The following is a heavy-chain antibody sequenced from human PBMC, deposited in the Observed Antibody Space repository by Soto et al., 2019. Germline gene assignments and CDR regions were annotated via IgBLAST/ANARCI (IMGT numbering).Heavy chain of an antibody. CDR1: GFSLSTSGVG. V-gene: IGHV2-5*02. Sequence: QITLKESGPTLVKPTQTLTLTCTFSGFSLSTSGVGVGWIRQPPGKALEWLALIYWDDDKRYSPSLKSRLTITKATSKHQVVLTMTNMDPVDTATYYCAHVYGGYDNFDYWGQGTLVTVSS. D-gene: IGHD5-12*01. CDR2: IYWDDDK. CDR3: AHVYGGYDNFDY. J-gene: IGHJ4*02.